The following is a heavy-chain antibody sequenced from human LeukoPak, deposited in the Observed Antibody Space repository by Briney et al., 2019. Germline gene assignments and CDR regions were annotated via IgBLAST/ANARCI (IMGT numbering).Heavy chain of an antibody. CDR1: GGSISSYY. J-gene: IGHJ3*02. Sequence: SETLSLTCTVSGGSISSYYWSWIRQPPGKGLEWIGYIYYSGSTNYNPSLKSRVTISVDTSKNQFSLKLSSVTAADTAVYYCAREQLSAFDIWGQGTMVTVSS. D-gene: IGHD6-13*01. V-gene: IGHV4-59*01. CDR3: AREQLSAFDI. CDR2: IYYSGST.